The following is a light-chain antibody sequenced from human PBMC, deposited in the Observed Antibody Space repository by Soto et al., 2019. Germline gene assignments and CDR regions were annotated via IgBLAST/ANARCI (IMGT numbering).Light chain of an antibody. J-gene: IGKJ2*01. CDR2: GAS. CDR3: QQYGSSAMYT. V-gene: IGKV3-20*01. Sequence: EIALTQSPGTLSLSPGERATLSCSASQSVSSSYLAGYQQKPGQAPRLLISGASIRATGIPDRFSGSGSGTDFTLPISRLEPEDFAVYYCQQYGSSAMYTFGQGTKLEIK. CDR1: QSVSSSY.